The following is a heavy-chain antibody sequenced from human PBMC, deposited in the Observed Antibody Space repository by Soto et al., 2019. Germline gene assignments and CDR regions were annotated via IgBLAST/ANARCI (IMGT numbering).Heavy chain of an antibody. D-gene: IGHD6-13*01. CDR2: ISGSDGST. CDR3: AKATRGGAATLIRAY. Sequence: EVQLLESGGGLVQPGGSLRLSCAAAGFTFSIYAMSWDRQAPGKGLEWVSAISGSDGSTYYADSVKGRFTISRDNPKNTLYLQMNSLTADDTAVYYCAKATRGGAATLIRAYWGQGTLVTVSS. CDR1: GFTFSIYA. J-gene: IGHJ4*02. V-gene: IGHV3-23*01.